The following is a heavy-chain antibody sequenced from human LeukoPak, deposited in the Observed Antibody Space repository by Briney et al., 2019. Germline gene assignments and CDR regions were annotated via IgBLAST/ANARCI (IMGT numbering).Heavy chain of an antibody. D-gene: IGHD1-26*01. CDR2: ISYDGSNK. CDR1: GFTFSSYA. CDR3: ARDGVGATTSGGDY. J-gene: IGHJ4*02. Sequence: PGRSLRLSCAASGFTFSSYAMHWVRQAPGKGLEGVAVISYDGSNKYYADSVKGRFTISRDNAKNSLYLQMNSLRAEDTAVYYCARDGVGATTSGGDYWGQGTLVTVSS. V-gene: IGHV3-30-3*01.